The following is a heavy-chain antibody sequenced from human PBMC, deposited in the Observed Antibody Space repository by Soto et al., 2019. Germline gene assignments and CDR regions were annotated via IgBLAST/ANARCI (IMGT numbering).Heavy chain of an antibody. V-gene: IGHV4-38-2*01. D-gene: IGHD3-10*01. CDR2: IHHNGHI. Sequence: PSETLSLTCAVSGYSISRGYFWAWVRQPPGNGLEWIASIHHNGHIYYNPSLMSRLTLLLDTSMNQFSLKLNSVTAADTAVYYCALHTFYFGLSQRYNNWFDPWGQGTLVTVSS. CDR3: ALHTFYFGLSQRYNNWFDP. J-gene: IGHJ5*02. CDR1: GYSISRGYF.